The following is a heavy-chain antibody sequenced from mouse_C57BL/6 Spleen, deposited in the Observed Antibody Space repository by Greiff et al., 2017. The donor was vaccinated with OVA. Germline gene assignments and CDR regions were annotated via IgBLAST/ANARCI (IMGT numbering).Heavy chain of an antibody. CDR2: IYPGDGDT. CDR3: AREIYDSYYENAMDF. D-gene: IGHD2-3*01. V-gene: IGHV1-80*01. J-gene: IGHJ4*01. Sequence: QVQLKQSGAELVKPGASVKISCKASGYAFSSYWMNWVKQRPGKGLEWIGQIYPGDGDTNYNGKFKGKATLTADKSSSTAYMQLSSLTSEDSAVYFCAREIYDSYYENAMDFWGPGTTVTVSS. CDR1: GYAFSSYW.